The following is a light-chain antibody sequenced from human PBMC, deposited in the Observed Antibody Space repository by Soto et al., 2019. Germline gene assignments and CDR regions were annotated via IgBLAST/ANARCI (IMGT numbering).Light chain of an antibody. Sequence: QSVLTQPPSVSAAPGQRVTISCSGSSSNIGGNYVSWYHQHPGKAPKLLIYDVTKRPSGVPDRFSGSKSGNTASLTISGLQVEDEGDYYCCSSSGSYTYVFGTGTKVTVL. CDR2: DVT. V-gene: IGLV2-11*01. J-gene: IGLJ1*01. CDR1: SSNIGGNY. CDR3: CSSSGSYTYV.